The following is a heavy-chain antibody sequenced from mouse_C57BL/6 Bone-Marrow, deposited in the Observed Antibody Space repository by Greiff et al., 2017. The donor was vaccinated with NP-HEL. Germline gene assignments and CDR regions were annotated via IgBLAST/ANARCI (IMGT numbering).Heavy chain of an antibody. CDR2: IDPSDSYT. V-gene: IGHV1-59*01. Sequence: QVQLKQSGAELVRPGTSVKLSCKASGYTFTSYWMHWVKQRPGQGLEWIGVIDPSDSYTNYNQKFKGKATLTVDTSSSTAYMQLSSLTSEDSAVYYCARGDYYGSSYAWFAYWGQGTLVTVSA. J-gene: IGHJ3*01. D-gene: IGHD1-1*01. CDR1: GYTFTSYW. CDR3: ARGDYYGSSYAWFAY.